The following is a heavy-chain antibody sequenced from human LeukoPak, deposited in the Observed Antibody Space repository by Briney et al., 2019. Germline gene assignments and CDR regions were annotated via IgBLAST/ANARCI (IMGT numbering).Heavy chain of an antibody. J-gene: IGHJ4*02. CDR3: ARGLSGYSYGYYFDY. Sequence: SETLSLTCTVSGGSISSYYWNWIRQPPGKGLEWIGYIYYSGSTNYNPSLKSRVTISVDTSKNQFSLRLSSVTAADTDVYYCARGLSGYSYGYYFDYWGQGTLFTVSS. D-gene: IGHD5-18*01. CDR1: GGSISSYY. V-gene: IGHV4-59*01. CDR2: IYYSGST.